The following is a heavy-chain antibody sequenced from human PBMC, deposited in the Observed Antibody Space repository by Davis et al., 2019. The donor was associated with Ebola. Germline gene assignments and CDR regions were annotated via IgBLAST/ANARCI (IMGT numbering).Heavy chain of an antibody. D-gene: IGHD6-19*01. CDR3: ARITSDSSAWYFYGMDV. CDR1: GGSISSSSYY. CDR2: IYHSGST. V-gene: IGHV4-39*07. J-gene: IGHJ6*04. Sequence: GSLRLSCTVSGGSISSSSYYWGWIRQPPGKGLEWIGSIYHSGSTYYNPSLKSRVTISVDTSKNQFSLNLRSVTAADTAVYYCARITSDSSAWYFYGMDVWGKGTTVTVSS.